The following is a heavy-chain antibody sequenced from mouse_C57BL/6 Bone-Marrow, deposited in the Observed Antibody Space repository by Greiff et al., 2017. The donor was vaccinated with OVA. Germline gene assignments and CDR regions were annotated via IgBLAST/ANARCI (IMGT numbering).Heavy chain of an antibody. J-gene: IGHJ3*01. Sequence: QVQLQQSGAELVKPGASVKLSCKASGYTFTEYTIHWVKQRSGQGLEWIGWFYPGSGSIKYNEKFKDKATLTADKSSSTVYMGLSRLTSEDSAVYFCARNEGSYYYGSSFGWFAYWGQGTLVTVSA. CDR2: FYPGSGSI. D-gene: IGHD1-1*01. CDR1: GYTFTEYT. V-gene: IGHV1-62-2*01. CDR3: ARNEGSYYYGSSFGWFAY.